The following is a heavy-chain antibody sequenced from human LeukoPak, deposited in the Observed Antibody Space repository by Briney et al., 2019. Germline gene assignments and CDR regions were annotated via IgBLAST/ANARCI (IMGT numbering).Heavy chain of an antibody. V-gene: IGHV3-30*02. Sequence: GGSLRLSCAASGFTFSSYGMHWVRQAPGKGLEWVAFIRYDGSNKYYADSVKGRFTISRDNSKNTLYLQMNSLRAEDTAEYYCAKSSRITIFGVVSNWFDPWGQGTLVTVSS. CDR2: IRYDGSNK. CDR1: GFTFSSYG. D-gene: IGHD3-3*01. CDR3: AKSSRITIFGVVSNWFDP. J-gene: IGHJ5*02.